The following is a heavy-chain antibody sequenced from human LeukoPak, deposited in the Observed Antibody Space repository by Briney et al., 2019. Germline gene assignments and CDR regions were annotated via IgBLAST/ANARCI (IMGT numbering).Heavy chain of an antibody. Sequence: GGSLRLSCAASGFTFSSYGMHWVRQAPGKGLKWVAFIRYDGSNKYYADSVKGRFTISRDNSKNTLYLQMNSLRAEGTAVYYCAKGPAGPSDYWGQGTLVTVSS. V-gene: IGHV3-30*02. J-gene: IGHJ4*02. CDR1: GFTFSSYG. CDR3: AKGPAGPSDY. D-gene: IGHD6-19*01. CDR2: IRYDGSNK.